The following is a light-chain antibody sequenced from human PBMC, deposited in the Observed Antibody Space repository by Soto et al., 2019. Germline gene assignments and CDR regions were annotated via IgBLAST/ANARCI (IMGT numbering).Light chain of an antibody. J-gene: IGKJ2*01. CDR2: GAS. Sequence: EIVLTQSPGTLSLSPGERATLSCRASQSVSSSYLAWYQQKPGQAPRLLIYGASRRATGIPDKFSGSGSGTDLTLTISRLEPEDFAMYYCQQYSSSPYTFGQGTKLEIK. CDR1: QSVSSSY. CDR3: QQYSSSPYT. V-gene: IGKV3-20*01.